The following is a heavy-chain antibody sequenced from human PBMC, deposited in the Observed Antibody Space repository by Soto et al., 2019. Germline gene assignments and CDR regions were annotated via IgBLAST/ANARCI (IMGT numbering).Heavy chain of an antibody. V-gene: IGHV1-69*13. CDR2: IIPIFGTA. Sequence: SXKVSCKASGGTFSSYAISWVRQAPGQGLEWMGGIIPIFGTANYAQKFQGRVTITADESTSTAYMELSSLRSEDTAVYYCARDASIAAAVSWFDPWGQGTLVTVSS. J-gene: IGHJ5*02. CDR1: GGTFSSYA. D-gene: IGHD6-13*01. CDR3: ARDASIAAAVSWFDP.